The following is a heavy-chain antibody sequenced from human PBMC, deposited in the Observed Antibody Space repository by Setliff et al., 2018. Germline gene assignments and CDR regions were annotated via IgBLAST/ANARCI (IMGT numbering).Heavy chain of an antibody. CDR3: ARDRLRSDSPWGYFDY. CDR1: GFTFSSYG. CDR2: IWYDGSNE. Sequence: GGSLRLSCAASGFTFSSYGMHWVRQAPGKGLEWVAVIWYDGSNEYYADSVKGRFTISRDNSKNTLYLQMNSLRAEDTAVYYCARDRLRSDSPWGYFDYWGQGTLVTVSS. D-gene: IGHD3-16*01. V-gene: IGHV3-30*19. J-gene: IGHJ4*02.